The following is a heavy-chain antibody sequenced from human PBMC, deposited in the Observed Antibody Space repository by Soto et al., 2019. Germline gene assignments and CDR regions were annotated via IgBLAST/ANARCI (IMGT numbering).Heavy chain of an antibody. V-gene: IGHV3-15*07. CDR1: GFTFNNAW. CDR2: LKSKTDGGTI. D-gene: IGHD3-10*01. Sequence: EVQLVESGGDLVKPGGSLRLSCAASGFTFNNAWMNWVRQAPGKGLEWVGRLKSKTDGGTIDYAAPVQGRFTISGDDSKNALFLQMNNLKIEDTAVYYCTTTEELSVFPYYFDYWGQGTLVTVSS. J-gene: IGHJ4*02. CDR3: TTTEELSVFPYYFDY.